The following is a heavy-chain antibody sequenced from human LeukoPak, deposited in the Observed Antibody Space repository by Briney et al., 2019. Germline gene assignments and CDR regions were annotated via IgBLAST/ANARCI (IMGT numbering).Heavy chain of an antibody. V-gene: IGHV4-39*07. Sequence: SETLSLTCTVSGGSISSSSYYWGWIRQPPGKGLAWIGSIYYSGSTYYNPSLKSRVTISVDTSKNQFSLKLSSVTAADTAVYYCAREAHYYDSSTSDYWGQGTLVTVSS. CDR2: IYYSGST. CDR3: AREAHYYDSSTSDY. D-gene: IGHD3-22*01. J-gene: IGHJ4*02. CDR1: GGSISSSSYY.